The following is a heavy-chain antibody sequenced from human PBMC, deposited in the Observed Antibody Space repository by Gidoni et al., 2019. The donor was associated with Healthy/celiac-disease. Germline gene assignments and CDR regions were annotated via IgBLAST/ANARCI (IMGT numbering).Heavy chain of an antibody. D-gene: IGHD4-4*01. V-gene: IGHV3-49*04. CDR3: TRGLSYDYSNPYYFDY. CDR1: GFTLGDYA. CDR2: IRSKAYGGTT. J-gene: IGHJ4*02. Sequence: EVQRVESGGGLVQPGRSLRLHCTASGFTLGDYAMSWVRQAPGKGLGWVGFIRSKAYGGTTEYAASVKGRFTISRDDSKSIAYLQMNSLNTEDTAVYYCTRGLSYDYSNPYYFDYWGQGTLVTVSS.